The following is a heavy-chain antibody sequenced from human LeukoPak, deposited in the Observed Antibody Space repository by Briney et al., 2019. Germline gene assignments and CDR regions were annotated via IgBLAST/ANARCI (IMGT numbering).Heavy chain of an antibody. CDR1: GFTFSSYA. J-gene: IGHJ4*02. D-gene: IGHD3-22*01. CDR3: AKSPAYYYDSSGYYYVDY. Sequence: GGSLRLSCAASGFTFSSYAMSWVRQAPGKGLEWVSAISGSGGSTYYADSVKGRFTISRDNSKNTLYLQMNSLRAEDTAVYYCAKSPAYYYDSSGYYYVDYWGRGTLVTVSS. CDR2: ISGSGGST. V-gene: IGHV3-23*01.